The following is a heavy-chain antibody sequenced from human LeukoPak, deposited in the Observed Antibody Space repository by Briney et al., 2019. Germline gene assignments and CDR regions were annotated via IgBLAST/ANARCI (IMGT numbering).Heavy chain of an antibody. CDR2: IYYTGSPT. Sequence: SETLSLTCTVSGGSITSSTHYWGWIRRPPGKGLEWIGTIYYTGSPTFYNPSLKSRLTISVDTSKSHFSLKLSSVTAADTAVYYCARILRVFGVVRYYYYMDVWGKGTTVTVSS. CDR3: ARILRVFGVVRYYYYMDV. CDR1: GGSITSSTHY. J-gene: IGHJ6*03. V-gene: IGHV4-39*02. D-gene: IGHD3-3*01.